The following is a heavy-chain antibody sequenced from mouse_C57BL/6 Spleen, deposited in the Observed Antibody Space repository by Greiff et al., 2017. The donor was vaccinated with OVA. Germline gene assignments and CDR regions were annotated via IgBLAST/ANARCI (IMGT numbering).Heavy chain of an antibody. V-gene: IGHV2-2*01. CDR3: ARNGGNVYYFDY. CDR2: IWSGGST. Sequence: QVQLQQSGPGLVQPSQCLSITCTVSGFSLTSYGVHWVRQSPGKGLEWLGVIWSGGSTDYNAAFISRLSISKDNSKCQVFFKMNSLQADDTAIYYCARNGGNVYYFDYWGQGTTLTVSS. J-gene: IGHJ2*01. CDR1: GFSLTSYG.